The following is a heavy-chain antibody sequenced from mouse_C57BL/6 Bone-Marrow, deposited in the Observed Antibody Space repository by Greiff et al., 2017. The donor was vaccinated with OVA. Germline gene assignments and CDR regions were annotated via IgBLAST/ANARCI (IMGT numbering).Heavy chain of an antibody. CDR1: GFTFSNYW. CDR2: IRLKSDNYAT. V-gene: IGHV6-3*01. J-gene: IGHJ2*01. D-gene: IGHD3-2*02. Sequence: EVQGVESGGGLVQPGGSMKLSCVASGFTFSNYWMNWVRQSPEKGLEWVAQIRLKSDNYATHYAESVKGRFTISRDDSKSSVYLQMNNLRAEDTGIYYCTLDSSGYLFDYWGQGTTLTVSS. CDR3: TLDSSGYLFDY.